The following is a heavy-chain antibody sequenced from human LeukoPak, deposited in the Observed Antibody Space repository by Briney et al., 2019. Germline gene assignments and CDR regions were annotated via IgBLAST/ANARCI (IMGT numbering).Heavy chain of an antibody. CDR1: GFTFSGSA. D-gene: IGHD1-26*01. CDR3: TRREGATRGDY. V-gene: IGHV3-73*01. J-gene: IGHJ4*02. CDR2: IRSKANSYAT. Sequence: GGSLRLSCAASGFTFSGSAMHWVRQASGKGLEWVGRIRSKANSYATAYAASVKGRSTISRDDSKNTAYLQMNSLKTEDTAVYYCTRREGATRGDYWGQGTLVTVSS.